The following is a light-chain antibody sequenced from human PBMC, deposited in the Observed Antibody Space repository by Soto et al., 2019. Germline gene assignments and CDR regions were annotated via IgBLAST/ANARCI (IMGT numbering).Light chain of an antibody. CDR1: SSNIGSGHD. CDR3: QCYDTSLSVV. V-gene: IGLV1-40*01. Sequence: QLVLTQPPSVSGAPGQGVTISCTGSSSNIGSGHDVHWYQQIPGTAPKLLIYGNTNRPSGAPDRFSGSRSGTSAFLAITGLQAEDEADYYCQCYDTSLSVVFGGGTQLTVL. CDR2: GNT. J-gene: IGLJ2*01.